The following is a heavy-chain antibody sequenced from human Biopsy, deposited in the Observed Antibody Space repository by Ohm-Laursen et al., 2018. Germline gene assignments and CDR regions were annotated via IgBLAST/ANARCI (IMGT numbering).Heavy chain of an antibody. Sequence: SLRLSCAASGFTFTSYAMHWVRQAPGKGLEWVAVISYDGSGEYYADSLQGRFIISRDNPKNTVDLQMNSLRAEDTAVYFCARDGKRWDYSTYFSWYFDLWGQGTQVTVSS. D-gene: IGHD4-11*01. CDR2: ISYDGSGE. J-gene: IGHJ2*01. CDR1: GFTFTSYA. CDR3: ARDGKRWDYSTYFSWYFDL. V-gene: IGHV3-30*03.